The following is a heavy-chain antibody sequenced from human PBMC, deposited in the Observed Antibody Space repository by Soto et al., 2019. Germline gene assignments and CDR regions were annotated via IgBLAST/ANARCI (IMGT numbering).Heavy chain of an antibody. CDR1: GGTFSSYA. D-gene: IGHD6-6*01. CDR2: IIPIFGTA. J-gene: IGHJ4*02. Sequence: SVKVSCKASGGTFSSYAIIWVRQALGQGLEWMGGIIPIFGTANYAQKFQGRVTITADESTSTAYMELSSLRSEDTAVYYCARAGYSSSSWSCDYWGQGTLVTVSS. CDR3: ARAGYSSSSWSCDY. V-gene: IGHV1-69*13.